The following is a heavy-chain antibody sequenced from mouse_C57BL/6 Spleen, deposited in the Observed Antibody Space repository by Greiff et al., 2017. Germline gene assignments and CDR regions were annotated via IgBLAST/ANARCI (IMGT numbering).Heavy chain of an antibody. CDR1: GYTFTDYN. D-gene: IGHD2-5*01. J-gene: IGHJ1*03. V-gene: IGHV1-18*01. CDR2: INPNNGGT. Sequence: VQLQQSGPELVKPGASVKIPCKASGYTFTDYNMDWVKQSHGKSLEWIGDINPNNGGTIYNQKFKGKATLTVDKSSSTAYMELRSLTSEDTAVYYCARRSNGWYFDVWGTGTTVTVSS. CDR3: ARRSNGWYFDV.